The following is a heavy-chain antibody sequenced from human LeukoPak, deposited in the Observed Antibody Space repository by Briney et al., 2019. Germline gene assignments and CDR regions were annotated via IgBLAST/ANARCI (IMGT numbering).Heavy chain of an antibody. D-gene: IGHD3-3*01. CDR1: GFTFSSYG. CDR3: AKSKPITIFGVVHR. V-gene: IGHV3-30*02. Sequence: GGSLRLSYAASGFTFSSYGMHWVRQAPGKGLEWVAFIRYDGSNKYYADSVKGRFTISRDNSKNTLYLQMNSLRAEDTAVYYCAKSKPITIFGVVHRWGQGTLVTVSS. CDR2: IRYDGSNK. J-gene: IGHJ4*02.